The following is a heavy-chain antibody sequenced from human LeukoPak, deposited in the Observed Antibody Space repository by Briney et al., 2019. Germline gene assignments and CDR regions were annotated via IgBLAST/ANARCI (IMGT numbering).Heavy chain of an antibody. CDR2: IYYSGST. CDR3: ARVGSWQWYYGMDV. CDR1: GGSISSYY. V-gene: IGHV4-59*01. J-gene: IGHJ6*02. D-gene: IGHD6-13*01. Sequence: SETLSLTCTVSGGSISSYYWTWIRQSPGKGLEWIGDIYYSGSTNYNPSLESRVTISIDTSKNQFSLKLNSVTAADTAVYYCARVGSWQWYYGMDVWGQGTTVTVSS.